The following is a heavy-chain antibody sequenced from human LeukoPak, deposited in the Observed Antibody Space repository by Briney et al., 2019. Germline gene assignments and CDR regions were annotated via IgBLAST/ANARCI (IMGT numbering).Heavy chain of an antibody. J-gene: IGHJ4*02. D-gene: IGHD6-13*01. Sequence: SETLPLTCTVSGGSISGSSYYWGWIRQPPGKGLEWIGTIYYSGITYYNPSLKSRVTISVDTSKNQFSLKLSSVTAADTAVYYCARAPLASFDHWGQGTLVTVSS. V-gene: IGHV4-39*01. CDR1: GGSISGSSYY. CDR3: ARAPLASFDH. CDR2: IYYSGIT.